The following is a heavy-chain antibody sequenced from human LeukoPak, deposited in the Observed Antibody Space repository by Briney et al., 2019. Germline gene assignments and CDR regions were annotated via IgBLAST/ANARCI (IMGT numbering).Heavy chain of an antibody. CDR1: GDSVSSNSAG. J-gene: IGHJ5*02. CDR2: TYYRSKWYN. Sequence: SQTLSLTCAISGDSVSSNSAGWSWIRQSPSRGLEWLGRTYYRSKWYNDYAVSVKSRITINPDTSKNQLSLHLNSVTPEDTAVYYCARGGGAIATWGQGTLVTVSS. CDR3: ARGGGAIAT. V-gene: IGHV6-1*01. D-gene: IGHD3-16*01.